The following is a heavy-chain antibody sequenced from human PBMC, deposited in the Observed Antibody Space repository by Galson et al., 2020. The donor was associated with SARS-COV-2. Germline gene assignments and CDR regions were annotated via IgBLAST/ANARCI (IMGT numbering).Heavy chain of an antibody. CDR1: GYTFTSYG. Sequence: ASVKVSCKASGYTFTSYGISWVRQAPGQGLEWMGWISAYNGNTNYAQKLQGRVTMTTDTSTSTAYMELRSLRSDDTAVYYCARWFGVVIIPHDYYYSDVWGKGTTVTVSS. CDR3: ARWFGVVIIPHDYYYSDV. D-gene: IGHD3-3*01. CDR2: ISAYNGNT. J-gene: IGHJ6*03. V-gene: IGHV1-18*01.